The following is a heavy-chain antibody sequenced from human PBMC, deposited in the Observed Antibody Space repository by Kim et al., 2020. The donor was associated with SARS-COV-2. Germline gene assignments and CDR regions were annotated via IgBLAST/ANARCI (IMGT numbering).Heavy chain of an antibody. D-gene: IGHD3-22*01. J-gene: IGHJ3*02. V-gene: IGHV5-51*01. CDR2: IYPGDSDT. CDR1: GYSFTSYW. Sequence: GESLKISCKGSGYSFTSYWIAWVRQMPGKGLEWMGSIYPGDSDTIYSPSFQGQVTISADKSISTAYLQWSSLKASDTAMYYCARYDSCGYLSPSWLAFDIWGQGTLVTVSS. CDR3: ARYDSCGYLSPSWLAFDI.